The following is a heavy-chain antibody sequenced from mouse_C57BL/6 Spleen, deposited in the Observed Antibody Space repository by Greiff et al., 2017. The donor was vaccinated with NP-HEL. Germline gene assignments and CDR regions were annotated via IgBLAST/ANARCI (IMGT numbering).Heavy chain of an antibody. Sequence: VQLQQSGPELVKPGASVKISCKASGYAFSSSWMNWVKQRPGKGLEWIGRIYPGDGDTNYNGKFKGKATLTADKSSSTAYMQLSNLTAEDAAVYFCAVYSNYDAMDYWGQGTSVTVSS. CDR3: AVYSNYDAMDY. J-gene: IGHJ4*01. V-gene: IGHV1-82*01. CDR2: IYPGDGDT. CDR1: GYAFSSSW. D-gene: IGHD2-5*01.